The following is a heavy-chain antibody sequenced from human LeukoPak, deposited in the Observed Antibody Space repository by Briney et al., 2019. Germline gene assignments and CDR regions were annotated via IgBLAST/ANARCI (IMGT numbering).Heavy chain of an antibody. Sequence: GESLKISSKGSGSSFTSYWIGWVRQMPGKGLEWMGIIYPGDSDTRYSPSFQGQVTISADKSISTAYLQWSSLKASDTAMYYCARRVSGGYSSSWYFDYWGQGTLVTVSS. D-gene: IGHD6-13*01. CDR3: ARRVSGGYSSSWYFDY. CDR2: IYPGDSDT. CDR1: GSSFTSYW. J-gene: IGHJ4*02. V-gene: IGHV5-51*01.